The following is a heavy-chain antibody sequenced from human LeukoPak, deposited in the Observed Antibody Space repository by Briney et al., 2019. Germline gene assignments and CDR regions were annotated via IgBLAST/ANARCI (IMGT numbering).Heavy chain of an antibody. CDR1: GYSFSHYW. Sequence: GESLKISCKGSGYSFSHYWIGWVRPMPGKGLEWMGIIYPGDSDTRYSPSFQGQVTISADKSISTAYLQWSSLKASDTSMYYCERRSYYGSGSYSDAFDIWGQGTMVTVSS. CDR2: IYPGDSDT. V-gene: IGHV5-51*01. D-gene: IGHD3-10*01. CDR3: ERRSYYGSGSYSDAFDI. J-gene: IGHJ3*02.